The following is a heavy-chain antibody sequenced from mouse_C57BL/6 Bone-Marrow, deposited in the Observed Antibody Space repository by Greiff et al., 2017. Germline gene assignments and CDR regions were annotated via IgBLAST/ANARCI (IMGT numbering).Heavy chain of an antibody. Sequence: VQLQPPGAELVKPGASVKLSCKASGYTFTSYWMHWVKQRPGQGLEWIGLIHPNSGSTNYKEKFTSKATQTEDKSSSTAYMQLSSLTSEDSAVYYCVDYDGYIDVWGRGTTVTVSS. CDR3: VDYDGYIDV. CDR1: GYTFTSYW. J-gene: IGHJ1*03. CDR2: IHPNSGST. V-gene: IGHV1-64*01. D-gene: IGHD2-4*01.